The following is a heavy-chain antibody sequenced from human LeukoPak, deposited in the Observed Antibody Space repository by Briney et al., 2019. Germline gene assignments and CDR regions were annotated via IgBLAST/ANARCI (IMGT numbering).Heavy chain of an antibody. Sequence: SETLSLTCTVSGGSISSGGYYWNWIRQHPGKGLEWIGYIYYSGSTYYNPSLKSRVTISVDTSKNQFSLKLSSVTAADTAVYYCARGVLLNSGYDYLPHFDYWGQGTLVTVSS. D-gene: IGHD5-12*01. J-gene: IGHJ4*02. CDR1: GGSISSGGYY. V-gene: IGHV4-31*03. CDR3: ARGVLLNSGYDYLPHFDY. CDR2: IYYSGST.